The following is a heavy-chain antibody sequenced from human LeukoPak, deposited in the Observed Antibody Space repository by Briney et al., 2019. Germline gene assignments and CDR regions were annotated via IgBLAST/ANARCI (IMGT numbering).Heavy chain of an antibody. CDR1: GGSISRSDW. CDR2: IFHSGST. CDR3: ARDASLQTGAFDV. Sequence: KPSGTLSLTCAVSGGSISRSDWWSWVRQSPGKGLEWIGEIFHSGSTKYNPSLKSRVTISVDKSKNQFSLKLTSVTAADTAMYYCARDASLQTGAFDVRGQGTMVTVSS. D-gene: IGHD5-24*01. V-gene: IGHV4-4*02. J-gene: IGHJ3*01.